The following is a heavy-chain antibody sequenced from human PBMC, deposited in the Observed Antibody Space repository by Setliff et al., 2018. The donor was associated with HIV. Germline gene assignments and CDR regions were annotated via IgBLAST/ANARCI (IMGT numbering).Heavy chain of an antibody. CDR2: ISSSGNNI. V-gene: IGHV3-11*04. J-gene: IGHJ4*02. Sequence: PGGSLRLSCAASGLTFTYAWMSWVRQAPGKGLEWVSCISSSGNNIYYADSVKGRFSISRDNAKNTLYLQMNGLRGEDTAVYYCAMFSSSSGWGQGTQVTVSS. D-gene: IGHD6-6*01. CDR3: AMFSSSSG. CDR1: GLTFTYAW.